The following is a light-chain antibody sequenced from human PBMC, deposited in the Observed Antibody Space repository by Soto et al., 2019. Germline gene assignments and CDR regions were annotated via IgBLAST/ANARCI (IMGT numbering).Light chain of an antibody. V-gene: IGLV2-8*01. CDR2: EVN. J-gene: IGLJ1*01. CDR3: SSYAGNYIYV. Sequence: QSALTQPPSASGSPGQSVTISCTGTSSDVGGYDYVSWYQQHPGKAPKLMVYEVNKRPSGVPGRFSGSKSGNTASLTVSGLQAEDEADYYCSSYAGNYIYVFGTGNKLTVL. CDR1: SSDVGGYDY.